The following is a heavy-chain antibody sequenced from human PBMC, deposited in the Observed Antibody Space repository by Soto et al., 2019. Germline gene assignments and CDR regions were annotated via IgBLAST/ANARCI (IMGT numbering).Heavy chain of an antibody. Sequence: WGSLRISCAASGFTFSAYSMSWIRQAPGKGLEWVSYISSSGSTIYYADSVKGRFTISRDNAKNSLYLQMNSLRAGDTAVYYCASPSSGYSLDYWGQGTLVTV. CDR2: ISSSGSTI. V-gene: IGHV3-11*01. CDR1: GFTFSAYS. J-gene: IGHJ4*02. D-gene: IGHD3-22*01. CDR3: ASPSSGYSLDY.